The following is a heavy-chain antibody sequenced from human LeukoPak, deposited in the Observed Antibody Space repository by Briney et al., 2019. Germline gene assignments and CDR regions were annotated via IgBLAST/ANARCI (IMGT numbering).Heavy chain of an antibody. V-gene: IGHV1-69*13. J-gene: IGHJ4*02. D-gene: IGHD2-2*01. CDR2: IIPIFGTA. CDR1: GGTFSSYA. CDR3: AIGDWRDRYCSSTSCYHFDY. Sequence: ASVKVFCKASGGTFSSYAISWVRQAPGQGLEWMGGIIPIFGTANYAQKFQGRVTITADESTSTAYMELSSLRSEDTAVYYCAIGDWRDRYCSSTSCYHFDYWGQGTLVTVSS.